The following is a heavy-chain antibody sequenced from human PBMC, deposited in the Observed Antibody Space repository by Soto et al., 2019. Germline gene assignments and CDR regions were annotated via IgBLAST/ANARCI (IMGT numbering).Heavy chain of an antibody. D-gene: IGHD3-10*01. V-gene: IGHV4-34*01. J-gene: IGHJ3*02. Sequence: QVQLQQWGAGLLKPSETLSLTCAVYGGSFSGYYWSWIRQPPGKGLEWIGEINHSGSTNYNPSLKSRVTIAVDTSKNQFSLKLSSVTAADTAVYYCARGLLITMFRGVGVDIWGQGTMVTVSS. CDR3: ARGLLITMFRGVGVDI. CDR1: GGSFSGYY. CDR2: INHSGST.